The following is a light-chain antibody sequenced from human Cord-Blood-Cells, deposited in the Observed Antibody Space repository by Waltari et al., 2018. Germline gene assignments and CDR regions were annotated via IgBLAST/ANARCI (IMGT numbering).Light chain of an antibody. Sequence: QSALTQPADGSGSPGQSLTIPCTGPSSQVGGYNYASWYQQHPGKAPKLMIYDVSNRPSGVSNRFSGSKSGNTASLTISGLQAEDEADYYCSSYTSSSTLVFGGGTKLTVL. CDR3: SSYTSSSTLV. CDR1: SSQVGGYNY. J-gene: IGLJ2*01. V-gene: IGLV2-14*01. CDR2: DVS.